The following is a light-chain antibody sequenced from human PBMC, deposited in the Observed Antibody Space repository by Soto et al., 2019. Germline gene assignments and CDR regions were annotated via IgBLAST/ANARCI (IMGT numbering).Light chain of an antibody. J-gene: IGLJ2*01. Sequence: QSALTQPPSASGSPGQSVVISCTGTSSDIGDNNYVSWYQKHPGKAPKLLIYEVSERPSGVPDRFSGSKSGNTASLTVSGLQTEDEADYYCQTWGIDFSVVFGGGTQLTVL. CDR2: EVS. CDR3: QTWGIDFSVV. V-gene: IGLV2-8*01. CDR1: SSDIGDNNY.